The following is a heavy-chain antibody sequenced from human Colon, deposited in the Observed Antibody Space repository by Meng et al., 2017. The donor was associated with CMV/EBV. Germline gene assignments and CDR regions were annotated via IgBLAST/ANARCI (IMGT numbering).Heavy chain of an antibody. CDR3: AGGSGTFDY. Sequence: LTQACGVSVGSFGVDYWSGSGRPPGKGMEWISENNHSRSTNYNPSLKIRVTISVATTKDHFALKLSSVTAADTAVYYCAGGSGTFDYWGQGTLVTVSS. J-gene: IGHJ4*02. D-gene: IGHD3-10*01. CDR2: NNHSRST. CDR1: VGSFGVDY. V-gene: IGHV4-34*01.